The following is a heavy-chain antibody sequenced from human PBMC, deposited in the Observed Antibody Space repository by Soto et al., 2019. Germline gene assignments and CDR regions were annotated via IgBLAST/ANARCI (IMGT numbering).Heavy chain of an antibody. Sequence: SETLSLTCTVSGGSISSCGYYWSWIRQHPGKGLEWIGYIYYSGSTYYNPSLKSRVTISVDTSKNQFSLKLSSVTAADTAVYYCAREQWPRYYYFDYWGQGTLVTVSS. CDR2: IYYSGST. CDR3: AREQWPRYYYFDY. CDR1: GGSISSCGYY. J-gene: IGHJ4*02. V-gene: IGHV4-31*03. D-gene: IGHD6-19*01.